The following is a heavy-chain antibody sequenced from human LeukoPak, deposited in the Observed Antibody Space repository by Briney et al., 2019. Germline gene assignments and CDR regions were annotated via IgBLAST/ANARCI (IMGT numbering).Heavy chain of an antibody. Sequence: ASVKVSCKASGYTFTSYDINWVRQATGQGLEWMGWMNPNSGNIGYAQKFQGRVTMTRNTSISTAYMELSSLRSEDTAVYYCARGSDDFWSGYSPSYWGQGTLVTVSS. D-gene: IGHD3-3*01. CDR1: GYTFTSYD. CDR2: MNPNSGNI. V-gene: IGHV1-8*01. J-gene: IGHJ4*02. CDR3: ARGSDDFWSGYSPSY.